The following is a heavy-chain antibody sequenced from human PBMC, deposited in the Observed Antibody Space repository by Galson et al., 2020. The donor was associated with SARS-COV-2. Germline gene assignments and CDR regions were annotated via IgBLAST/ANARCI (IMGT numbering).Heavy chain of an antibody. CDR1: GGSITTNTYY. V-gene: IGHV4-39*01. D-gene: IGHD1-26*01. CDR2: IYYSGST. J-gene: IGHJ4*02. Sequence: ASETLSLTCTVSGGSITTNTYYWGWIRQAPGQGLEWVGNIYYSGSTYYKPSLKSRVTISLDTSKNQFSLNVYSVTAADTAVYYCAGRGPNKREPLPFNYWGQGTLVTVSS. CDR3: AGRGPNKREPLPFNY.